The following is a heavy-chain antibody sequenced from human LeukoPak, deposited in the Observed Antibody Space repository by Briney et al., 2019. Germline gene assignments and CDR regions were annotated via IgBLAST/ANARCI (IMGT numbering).Heavy chain of an antibody. Sequence: ASVKVSCKASGYTSTGYYMHWVRQAPGQGLEWMGWINPNSGDTNYAQKFQGRVTMTRDTSISTAYMELSRLTSDDTAVYYCARLDSVVVAAIFGYWGQGTLVTVSS. D-gene: IGHD2-15*01. CDR3: ARLDSVVVAAIFGY. CDR1: GYTSTGYY. CDR2: INPNSGDT. V-gene: IGHV1-2*02. J-gene: IGHJ4*02.